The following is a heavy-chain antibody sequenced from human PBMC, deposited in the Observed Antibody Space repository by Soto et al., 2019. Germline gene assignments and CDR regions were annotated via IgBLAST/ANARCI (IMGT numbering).Heavy chain of an antibody. V-gene: IGHV1-69*06. CDR3: ARGPPGWISVRSSGWYRGGYAFDI. CDR1: GGTFSSYA. Sequence: SVKVSCKASGGTFSSYAISWVRQAPGQGLEWMGGVIPIFGTANYAQKFQGRVTITADKSTSTAYMELSSLRPEDTAVYYCARGPPGWISVRSSGWYRGGYAFDIWGQGTMVTVSS. J-gene: IGHJ3*02. CDR2: VIPIFGTA. D-gene: IGHD6-19*01.